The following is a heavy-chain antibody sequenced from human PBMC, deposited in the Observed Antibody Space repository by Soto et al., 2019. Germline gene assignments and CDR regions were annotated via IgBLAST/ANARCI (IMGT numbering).Heavy chain of an antibody. V-gene: IGHV1-3*01. CDR2: INAGNGNT. D-gene: IGHD6-13*01. J-gene: IGHJ3*02. Sequence: GSVKVSCKASGYTFTSYAMHWVRQAPGQRLEWMGWINAGNGNTKYSQKFQGRVTITRDTSASTAYMELSSLRSEDTAVYYCARDISRLGQQLGDDAFDIWGQGTMVTVSS. CDR1: GYTFTSYA. CDR3: ARDISRLGQQLGDDAFDI.